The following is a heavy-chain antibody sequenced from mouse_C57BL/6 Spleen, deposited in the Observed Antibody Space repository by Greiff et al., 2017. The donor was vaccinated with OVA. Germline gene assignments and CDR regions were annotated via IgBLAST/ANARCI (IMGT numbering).Heavy chain of an antibody. CDR3: ARDRRVITTRYFDY. CDR1: GFTFSSYA. D-gene: IGHD1-1*01. J-gene: IGHJ2*01. V-gene: IGHV5-4*01. Sequence: EVQLVESGGGLVKPGGSLKLSCAASGFTFSSYAMSWVRQTPEKRLEWVATISDGGSYTYYPDNVKGRFTISRDNAKNNLYLQMSHLKSEDTAMYYCARDRRVITTRYFDYWGQGTTLTVSS. CDR2: ISDGGSYT.